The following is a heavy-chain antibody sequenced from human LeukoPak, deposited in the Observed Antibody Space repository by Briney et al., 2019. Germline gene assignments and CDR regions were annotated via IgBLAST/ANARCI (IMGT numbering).Heavy chain of an antibody. V-gene: IGHV3-30*19. J-gene: IGHJ4*02. Sequence: GGSLRPSCAASGFTFTTYGMHWVRQAPGKGLEWVAVISYDGSNKYYADSVKGRFTISRDNSKNTLYLQMNSLRAEDTAVNYCARDRPWKPGIAVAGKDYWGQGTLVTVSS. D-gene: IGHD6-19*01. CDR1: GFTFTTYG. CDR2: ISYDGSNK. CDR3: ARDRPWKPGIAVAGKDY.